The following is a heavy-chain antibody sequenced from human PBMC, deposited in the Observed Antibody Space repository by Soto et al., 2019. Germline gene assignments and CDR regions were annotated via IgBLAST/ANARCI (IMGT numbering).Heavy chain of an antibody. CDR3: AHRRPKYSSSWVFFDY. CDR1: GFSLSTSGVG. J-gene: IGHJ4*02. Sequence: QITLKESGPTLVKPTQTLTLTCTFSGFSLSTSGVGVGWIRQPPGKALEWLALIYWNDDKRYSPSLKSRLTNTQDTSKNQVVLKMTNMDPVDTATYYCAHRRPKYSSSWVFFDYWGQGTLVTVSS. CDR2: IYWNDDK. V-gene: IGHV2-5*01. D-gene: IGHD6-13*01.